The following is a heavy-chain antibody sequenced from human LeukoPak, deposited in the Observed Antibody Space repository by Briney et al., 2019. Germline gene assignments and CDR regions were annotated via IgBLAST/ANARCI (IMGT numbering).Heavy chain of an antibody. D-gene: IGHD6-19*01. CDR3: ATQIAVAGTEGGWFDP. CDR1: GGSFSGYY. J-gene: IGHJ5*02. Sequence: PSETLSLTCAVYGGSFSGYYWSWIRQPPGKGLEWIGEINHSGSTNYNPSLKSRVTISVDTSKNQFSLKLSSVTAADTAVYYCATQIAVAGTEGGWFDPWGQGTLVTVSS. V-gene: IGHV4-34*01. CDR2: INHSGST.